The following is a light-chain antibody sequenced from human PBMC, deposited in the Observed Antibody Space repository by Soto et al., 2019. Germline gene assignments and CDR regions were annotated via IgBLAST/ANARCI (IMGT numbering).Light chain of an antibody. V-gene: IGKV3-20*01. CDR3: QQYGTSEII. CDR2: DTS. Sequence: VFTQSPGTLSLSPGERATLSCRASQSLTNSFMAWYQQKPGQAPRLLIYDTSSRASGIPDRFSGSGSGTDFTLTISRLETEDFAVFYCQQYGTSEIIFGQGTRLEI. CDR1: QSLTNSF. J-gene: IGKJ5*01.